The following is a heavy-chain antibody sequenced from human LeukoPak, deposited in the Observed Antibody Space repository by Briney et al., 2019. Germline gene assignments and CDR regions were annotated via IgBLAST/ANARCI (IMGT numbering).Heavy chain of an antibody. D-gene: IGHD2-15*01. V-gene: IGHV1-69*04. CDR1: GGTFSSYA. J-gene: IGHJ4*02. CDR2: IIPILGIA. CDR3: ARRDNYCSGGSCFDY. Sequence: SVRVSCKASGGTFSSYAISWVRQAPGQGLEWMGRIIPILGIANYAQKFQGRVTITADKSTSTAYMELSSLRSEDTAVYYCARRDNYCSGGSCFDYWGQGTLVTVSS.